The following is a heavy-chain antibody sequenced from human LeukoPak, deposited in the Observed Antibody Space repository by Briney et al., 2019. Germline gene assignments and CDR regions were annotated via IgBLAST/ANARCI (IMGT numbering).Heavy chain of an antibody. CDR1: GYTLTGYY. V-gene: IGHV1-2*02. CDR2: INPNSGGT. J-gene: IGHJ4*02. CDR3: ARARPIYVWGSYRYNYFDY. D-gene: IGHD3-16*02. Sequence: ASVKVSCKASGYTLTGYYMHWVRQAPGQGLEWMGWINPNSGGTNYAQKFQGRVTMTRDTSISTAYMELSRLRSDDTAVYYCARARPIYVWGSYRYNYFDYWGQGTLVTVSS.